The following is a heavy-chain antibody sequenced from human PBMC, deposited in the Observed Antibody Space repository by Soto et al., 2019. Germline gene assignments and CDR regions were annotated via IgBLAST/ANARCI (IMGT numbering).Heavy chain of an antibody. CDR2: IKNKANSYGT. CDR1: GFTFSDHY. Sequence: EVQLVESGGGLVQPGGSLRLSCAASGFTFSDHYMDWVRQAPGKGLEWVGRIKNKANSYGTQYAASVKGRITISRDDSQSSVYLQMNSLKTEDTAVYYCARVALSSGVYRRVFDYWGQGTLVTVSS. J-gene: IGHJ4*02. V-gene: IGHV3-72*01. CDR3: ARVALSSGVYRRVFDY. D-gene: IGHD3-10*01.